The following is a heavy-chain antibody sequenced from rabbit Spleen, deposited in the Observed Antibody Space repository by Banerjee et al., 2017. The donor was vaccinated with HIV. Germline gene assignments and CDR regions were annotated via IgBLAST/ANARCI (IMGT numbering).Heavy chain of an antibody. D-gene: IGHD8-1*01. J-gene: IGHJ6*01. CDR3: ARDTGSSFSTYGMDL. V-gene: IGHV1S45*01. CDR2: VYTGSSGNT. CDR1: GFSLSASDF. Sequence: QEQVVESGGGLVQPEGSLTLTCTASGFSLSASDFIYWVRQAPGKGLEWIACVYTGSSGNTYYASWAKGRFAISKTSSTTVTLQMTSLTVADTATYFCARDTGSSFSTYGMDLWGQGTLVT.